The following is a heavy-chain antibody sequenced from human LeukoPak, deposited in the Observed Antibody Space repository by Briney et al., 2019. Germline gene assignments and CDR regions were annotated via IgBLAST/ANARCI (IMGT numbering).Heavy chain of an antibody. J-gene: IGHJ4*02. CDR1: GGSFSGYY. Sequence: SETLSLTCAVYGGSFSGYYWSWIRKPPGKGLEWLGEINHSGSTNYNPSLKSRVTISVDTSKNQFSLKLSSVTAADTAVYYCAREWILTSYDYWGKGTLVTVS. CDR3: AREWILTSYDY. CDR2: INHSGST. D-gene: IGHD3-9*01. V-gene: IGHV4-34*01.